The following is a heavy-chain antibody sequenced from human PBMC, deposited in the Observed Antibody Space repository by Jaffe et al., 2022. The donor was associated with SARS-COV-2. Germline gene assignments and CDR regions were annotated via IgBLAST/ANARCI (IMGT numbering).Heavy chain of an antibody. CDR2: IKQDGSEK. CDR1: GFTFSSYW. D-gene: IGHD5-12*01. CDR3: AREGLRYYYYMDV. V-gene: IGHV3-7*01. J-gene: IGHJ6*03. Sequence: EVQLVESGGGLVQPGGSLRLSCAASGFTFSSYWMSWVRQAPGKGLEWVANIKQDGSEKYYVDSVKGRFTISRDNAKNSLYLQMNSLRAEDTAVYYCAREGLRYYYYMDVWGKGTTVTVSS.